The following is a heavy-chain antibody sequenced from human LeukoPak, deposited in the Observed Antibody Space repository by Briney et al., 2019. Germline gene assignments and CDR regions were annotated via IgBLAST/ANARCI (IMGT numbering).Heavy chain of an antibody. CDR2: ISYDGSNK. CDR1: GFTFSSYG. D-gene: IGHD5-12*01. V-gene: IGHV3-30*18. Sequence: GRSLRLFCAASGFTFSSYGMHWVRQAPGKGLEWVAVISYDGSNKYYADSVKGRFTISRDNSKNTLYLQMNSLRAEDTAVYYCAKDGMPSVPRRGYDYWGQGTLVTVSS. CDR3: AKDGMPSVPRRGYDY. J-gene: IGHJ4*02.